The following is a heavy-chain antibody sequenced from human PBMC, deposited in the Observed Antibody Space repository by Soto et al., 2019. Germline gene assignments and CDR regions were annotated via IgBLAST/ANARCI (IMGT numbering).Heavy chain of an antibody. J-gene: IGHJ1*01. V-gene: IGHV4-34*01. CDR3: ARGSRATVTNEYFQH. D-gene: IGHD4-17*01. CDR1: GGSFGGYY. Sequence: TSETLSLTCAVYGGSFGGYYWSWIRQPPGKGLEWIGEINHSGSTNYNPSLKSRVTISVDTSKNQFSLKLSSVTAADTAVYYCARGSRATVTNEYFQHWGQGTLVTVSS. CDR2: INHSGST.